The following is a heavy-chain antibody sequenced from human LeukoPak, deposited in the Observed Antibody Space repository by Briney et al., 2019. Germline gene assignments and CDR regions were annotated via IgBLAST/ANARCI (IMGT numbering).Heavy chain of an antibody. V-gene: IGHV4-61*02. D-gene: IGHD6-13*01. CDR1: GGSISSGSYY. Sequence: PSQTLSLTCTVSGGSISSGSYYWSWIRQPAGKGLEWIGRIYTSGSTNYNPSLKSRVTISLDTSKNQVSLKLNSVTAADTAVYYCARELTSRWIDYWGQGTLVTVSS. CDR2: IYTSGST. CDR3: ARELTSRWIDY. J-gene: IGHJ4*02.